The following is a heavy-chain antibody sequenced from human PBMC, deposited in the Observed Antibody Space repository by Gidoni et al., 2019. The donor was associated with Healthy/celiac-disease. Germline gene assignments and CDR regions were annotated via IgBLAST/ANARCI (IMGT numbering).Heavy chain of an antibody. V-gene: IGHV1-18*01. D-gene: IGHD6-13*01. CDR1: GYTFTSYG. CDR2: ISFYNGNT. J-gene: IGHJ5*02. Sequence: QVQLVQSGAEVKKPGASGKVSCKAAGYTFTSYGISWVRQAPGQGLEWMGWISFYNGNTNYAQKLQGRVTMTTDTSTSTAYMELRSLRSDYTAVYYCARALYSSSPAWFDPWGQGTLVTVSS. CDR3: ARALYSSSPAWFDP.